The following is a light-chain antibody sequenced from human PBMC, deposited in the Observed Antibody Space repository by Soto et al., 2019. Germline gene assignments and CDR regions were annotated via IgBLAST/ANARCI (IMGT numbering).Light chain of an antibody. Sequence: EVVLTQSPGTLSLSPGERATLSCRASQSVNSRYLAWYHQKPGQAPRLLISGASTRATGIPDRFSGSGSGTDFTLTISRLEPEDFAVYYCQQYGSSRWTFGQGTMVETK. CDR3: QQYGSSRWT. CDR1: QSVNSRY. V-gene: IGKV3-20*01. CDR2: GAS. J-gene: IGKJ1*01.